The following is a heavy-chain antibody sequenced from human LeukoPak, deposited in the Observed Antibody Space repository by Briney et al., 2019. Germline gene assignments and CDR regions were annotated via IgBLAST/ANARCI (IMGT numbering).Heavy chain of an antibody. J-gene: IGHJ5*02. D-gene: IGHD5-12*01. CDR3: AAEYSGYVNWFGP. CDR1: GYTFTGYY. Sequence: ASVKVSCKASGYTFTGYYMHWVRQAPGQGLEWMGWINPNSGGTNYAQKFQGRVTMTRDTSISTAYMELSRLRSDDTAVYHCAAEYSGYVNWFGPWGQGTLVTVSS. V-gene: IGHV1-2*02. CDR2: INPNSGGT.